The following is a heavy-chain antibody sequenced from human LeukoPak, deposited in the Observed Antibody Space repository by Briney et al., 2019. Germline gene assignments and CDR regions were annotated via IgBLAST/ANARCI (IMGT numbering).Heavy chain of an antibody. CDR1: GGSISNKY. CDR3: ARHLTPMVRGVINWFDP. Sequence: SETLSLTCTVSGGSISNKYWSWIRQPPGKGLEWIGYIYYSGSTNYNPSLKSRVTISVDTSKNQFSLKLSSVTAADMAVYYCARHLTPMVRGVINWFDPWGQGTLVTVSS. CDR2: IYYSGST. D-gene: IGHD3-10*01. V-gene: IGHV4-59*08. J-gene: IGHJ5*02.